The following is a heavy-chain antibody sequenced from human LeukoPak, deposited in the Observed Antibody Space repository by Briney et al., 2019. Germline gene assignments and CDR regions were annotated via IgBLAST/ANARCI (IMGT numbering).Heavy chain of an antibody. D-gene: IGHD6-19*01. V-gene: IGHV1-46*01. CDR1: GYTFTNYY. CDR3: ARGAYSGYSSG. Sequence: ASVKVSCKASGYTFTNYYIHWVRQAPGQGLEWMGLINPGGGNTNYAQNFQGRVTMTRDTSASTVYMELSSLRSEDTAVYYCARGAYSGYSSGWGQGTLVTVSS. CDR2: INPGGGNT. J-gene: IGHJ4*02.